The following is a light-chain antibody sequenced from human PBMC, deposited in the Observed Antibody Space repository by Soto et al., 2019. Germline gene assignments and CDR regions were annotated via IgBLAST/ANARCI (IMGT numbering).Light chain of an antibody. CDR1: QSLLHGTGYNY. CDR3: MQALQTPWT. CDR2: LGS. Sequence: DIVMTQSPLSLPVTPVEPASISCRSSQSLLHGTGYNYLDWYVQKPVQSPQLLIYLGSNRASGVPDRLSGSGSGTDFTLKITRVEAEDVGVYYCMQALQTPWTFGQGTKVDIK. V-gene: IGKV2-28*01. J-gene: IGKJ1*01.